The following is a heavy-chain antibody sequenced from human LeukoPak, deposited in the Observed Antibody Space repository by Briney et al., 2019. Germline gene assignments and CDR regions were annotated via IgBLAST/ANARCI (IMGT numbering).Heavy chain of an antibody. CDR2: INHSGST. CDR3: ARRRHCSSTSCYARVWFDP. CDR1: GGSFSGYY. V-gene: IGHV4-34*01. Sequence: SETLSLTCAVYGGSFSGYYWSWIRQPPGKGLEWIGEINHSGSTNYNPSLKSRVTISVDTSKNQFSLKLSSVTAADTAVYYCARRRHCSSTSCYARVWFDPWGQGTLVTVSS. J-gene: IGHJ5*02. D-gene: IGHD2-2*01.